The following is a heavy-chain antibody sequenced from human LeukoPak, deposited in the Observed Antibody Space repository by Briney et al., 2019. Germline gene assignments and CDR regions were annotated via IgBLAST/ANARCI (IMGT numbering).Heavy chain of an antibody. CDR2: INHSGST. J-gene: IGHJ4*02. CDR1: GGSISSYY. D-gene: IGHD2-2*01. CDR3: ARTQDIVVVPAAGFDY. V-gene: IGHV4-34*01. Sequence: SETLSLTCTVSGGSISSYYWSWIRQPPGKGLEWIGEINHSGSTNYNPSLKSRVTISVDTSKNQFSLKLSSVTAADTAVYYCARTQDIVVVPAAGFDYWGQGTLVTVSS.